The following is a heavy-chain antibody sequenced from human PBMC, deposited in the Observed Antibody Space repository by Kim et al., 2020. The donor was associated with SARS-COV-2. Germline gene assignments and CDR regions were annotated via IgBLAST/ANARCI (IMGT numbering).Heavy chain of an antibody. D-gene: IGHD6-19*01. CDR2: INGDTGNA. CDR3: ARDLMAVSGRQVGFDY. CDR1: GKTFTTYA. Sequence: ASVKVSCKASGKTFTTYAMHWVRQAPGQSPEWMGWINGDTGNAKYSQKFQDRVTITRDTSASIAYMELSSLRSEDTAVYYCARDLMAVSGRQVGFDYWGQGTPVTVSS. V-gene: IGHV1-3*01. J-gene: IGHJ4*02.